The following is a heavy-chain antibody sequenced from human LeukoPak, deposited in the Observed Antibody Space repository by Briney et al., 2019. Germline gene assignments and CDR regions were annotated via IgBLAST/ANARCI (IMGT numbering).Heavy chain of an antibody. D-gene: IGHD2-21*02. Sequence: ASVKVSCKASGDTFTGYYIHWVRQAPGQGLEWMGWINPNSGGTKYAQKFQGRVTMTRDTSISTAYMELSRLRSDDTAVYYCARDLGIVVVTAMLDYWGQGTLVTVSS. J-gene: IGHJ4*02. CDR2: INPNSGGT. V-gene: IGHV1-2*02. CDR1: GDTFTGYY. CDR3: ARDLGIVVVTAMLDY.